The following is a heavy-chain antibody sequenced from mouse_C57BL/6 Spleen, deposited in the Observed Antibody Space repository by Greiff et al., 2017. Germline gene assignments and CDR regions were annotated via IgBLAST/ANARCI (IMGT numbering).Heavy chain of an antibody. J-gene: IGHJ2*01. CDR1: GFTFSSYA. CDR2: ISDGGSYT. Sequence: EVKLVESGGGLVKPGGSLRLSCAASGFTFSSYAMSWVRQTPVKRLEWVATISDGGSYTYYPDNVKGRFTISSDNAKNNLYLQMSHLKSEDTAMYDCARGERMYDYDWYYFDYWGQGTTLTVSS. V-gene: IGHV5-4*03. D-gene: IGHD2-4*01. CDR3: ARGERMYDYDWYYFDY.